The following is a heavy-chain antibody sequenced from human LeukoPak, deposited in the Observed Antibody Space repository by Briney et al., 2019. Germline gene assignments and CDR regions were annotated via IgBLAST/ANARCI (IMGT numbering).Heavy chain of an antibody. J-gene: IGHJ5*02. CDR2: ISGSGGST. CDR3: AKGTARPSARSNWFDP. V-gene: IGHV3-23*01. D-gene: IGHD6-25*01. Sequence: GGSLRLSRAASGFTFSSYAMSWVRQAPGKGLEWVSAISGSGGSTYYADSVKGRFTISRDNSKNTLYLQMNSLRAEDTAVYYCAKGTARPSARSNWFDPWGQGTLVTVSS. CDR1: GFTFSSYA.